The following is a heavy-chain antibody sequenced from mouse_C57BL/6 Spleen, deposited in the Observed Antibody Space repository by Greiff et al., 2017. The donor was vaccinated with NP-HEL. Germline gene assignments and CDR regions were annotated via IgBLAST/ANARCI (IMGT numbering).Heavy chain of an antibody. Sequence: QVQLQQPGAELVMPGASVKLSCKASGYTFTSYWMHWVKQRPGQGLEWIGEIDPSDSYTNYNQKFKGKSTLTVDKSSSTAYMQLSSLTSEDSAVYYCAIGYYGSSYWFAYWGQGTLVTVSA. V-gene: IGHV1-69*01. CDR2: IDPSDSYT. CDR3: AIGYYGSSYWFAY. CDR1: GYTFTSYW. D-gene: IGHD1-1*01. J-gene: IGHJ3*01.